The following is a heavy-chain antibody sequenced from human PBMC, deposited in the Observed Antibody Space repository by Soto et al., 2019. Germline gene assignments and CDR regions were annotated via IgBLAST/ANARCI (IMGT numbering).Heavy chain of an antibody. CDR2: ISYDGSNK. Sequence: SCKVSGYTLTELSMHWVRQAPGKGLEWVAVISYDGSNKYYADSVKGRFTISRDNSKNTLYLQMNSLRAEDTAVYYCAKPYYDILTGSDSPYDYWGQGTLVTVSS. V-gene: IGHV3-30*18. D-gene: IGHD3-9*01. CDR3: AKPYYDILTGSDSPYDY. J-gene: IGHJ4*02. CDR1: GYTLTELS.